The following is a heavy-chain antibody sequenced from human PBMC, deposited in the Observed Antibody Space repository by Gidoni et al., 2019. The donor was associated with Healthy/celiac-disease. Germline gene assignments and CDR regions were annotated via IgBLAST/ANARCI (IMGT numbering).Heavy chain of an antibody. V-gene: IGHV4-30-2*01. J-gene: IGHJ4*02. CDR2: TYHSGST. D-gene: IGHD1-26*01. CDR3: ARGGGSYHQWYFDY. Sequence: QLQLQESGSGLVKPSQTLSLTRAVSGGSIRSGGYSWSWIRQPPGKGLEWIGYTYHSGSTYYNPSLKSRVTISVDRSKNQFSLKLSSVTAADTAVYYCARGGGSYHQWYFDYWGQGTLVTVSS. CDR1: GGSIRSGGYS.